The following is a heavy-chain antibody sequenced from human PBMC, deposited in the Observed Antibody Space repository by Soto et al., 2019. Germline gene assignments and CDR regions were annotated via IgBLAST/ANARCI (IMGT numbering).Heavy chain of an antibody. D-gene: IGHD3-10*01. CDR3: ARIQGSSYGSDIVEDY. V-gene: IGHV3-30-3*01. J-gene: IGHJ4*02. Sequence: PGGSLRLSCAASGLTFSNYAMHWVRQAPGKGLEWVAVILYDGSKSYYADSVKGRFTISRDNSNNTLFLQMSDLRREDTALYYCARIQGSSYGSDIVEDYWGQGTRVTVSS. CDR1: GLTFSNYA. CDR2: ILYDGSKS.